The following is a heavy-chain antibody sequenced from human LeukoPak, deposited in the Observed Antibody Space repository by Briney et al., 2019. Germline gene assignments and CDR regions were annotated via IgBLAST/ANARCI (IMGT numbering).Heavy chain of an antibody. CDR3: ARGGSEYYGSGTYGY. Sequence: SETLSLTCSVSGGSISTSDYFWGWVRQPPGKGLEWIATIYYSGSTYYNPSLKSRVAISEDTSRNQFSLKLTSVTAADTAVYYCARGGSEYYGSGTYGYWGQGTLVAVSP. CDR2: IYYSGST. CDR1: GGSISTSDYF. V-gene: IGHV4-39*07. J-gene: IGHJ4*02. D-gene: IGHD3-10*01.